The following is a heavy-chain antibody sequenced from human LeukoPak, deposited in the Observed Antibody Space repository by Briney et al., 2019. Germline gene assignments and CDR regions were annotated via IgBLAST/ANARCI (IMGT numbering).Heavy chain of an antibody. CDR2: IKQDGSEK. V-gene: IGHV3-7*01. J-gene: IGHJ4*02. Sequence: HPGGSLRLSCAASGFTFSSYWMSWVRQAPGKGLEWVANIKQDGSEKCYVDSVKGRFTISRDNAKNSLYLQMNSLRAEDTAVYYCASGRDIVVVPAASFDYWGQGTLVTVSS. CDR1: GFTFSSYW. CDR3: ASGRDIVVVPAASFDY. D-gene: IGHD2-2*01.